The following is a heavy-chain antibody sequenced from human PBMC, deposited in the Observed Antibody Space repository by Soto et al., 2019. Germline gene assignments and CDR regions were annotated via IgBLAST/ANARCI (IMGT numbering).Heavy chain of an antibody. CDR3: VRDSSSWFYYYYGMDV. CDR1: GYIFTNFG. J-gene: IGHJ6*02. Sequence: QVQLKQSGPEERKPGASVRVSCKASGYIFTNFGISWVRQAPGQGLEWMGWISGYNDNTHYAQKLQGRVSMTTDTSTGTAYMDLRSLRSDDTAIYYCVRDSSSWFYYYYGMDVWGQGTTVTVSS. D-gene: IGHD6-13*01. V-gene: IGHV1-18*01. CDR2: ISGYNDNT.